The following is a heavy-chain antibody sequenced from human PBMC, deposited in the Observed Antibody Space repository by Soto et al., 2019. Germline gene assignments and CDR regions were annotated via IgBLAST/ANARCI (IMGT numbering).Heavy chain of an antibody. CDR1: GGSISSGGYS. CDR2: IYHSGST. CDR3: ARAGLELRPYYYGMDV. Sequence: SETLSLTCTVSGGSISSGGYSWSWIRQPPGKGLEWIGYIYHSGSTYYNPSLKSRVTISVDRSKNQLSLKLSSVTAADTAVYYGARAGLELRPYYYGMDVWGQGTTVTVSS. V-gene: IGHV4-30-2*01. J-gene: IGHJ6*02. D-gene: IGHD1-7*01.